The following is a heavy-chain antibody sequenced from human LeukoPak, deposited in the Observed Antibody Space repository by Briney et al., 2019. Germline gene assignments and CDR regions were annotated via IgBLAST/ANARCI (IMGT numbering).Heavy chain of an antibody. V-gene: IGHV3-30*18. D-gene: IGHD3-9*01. J-gene: IGHJ3*02. CDR1: GFTFSSYG. CDR2: ISYDGSNK. Sequence: PGGSLRLSCAASGFTFSSYGMHWVRQAPGKGLEWVAVISYDGSNKYYADSVKGRFTISRDNSKNTLYLQMNSLRAEDTAVYYCAKGSGRYFDWFRITGDAFDIWGQGTMVTVSS. CDR3: AKGSGRYFDWFRITGDAFDI.